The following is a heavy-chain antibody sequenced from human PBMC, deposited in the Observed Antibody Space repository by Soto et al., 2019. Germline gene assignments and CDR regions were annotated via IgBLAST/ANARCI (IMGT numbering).Heavy chain of an antibody. CDR3: ASSGFGVVVYYFDY. D-gene: IGHD3-3*01. CDR2: IIPIFGTA. CDR1: GGTFSSYA. Sequence: SVKVSCKASGGTFSSYAISWVRQAPGQGLEWMGGIIPIFGTANYAQKFQGRVTITADESTSTAYMELSSLRSEDTAVYYCASSGFGVVVYYFDYWGQGTLVTAS. V-gene: IGHV1-69*13. J-gene: IGHJ4*02.